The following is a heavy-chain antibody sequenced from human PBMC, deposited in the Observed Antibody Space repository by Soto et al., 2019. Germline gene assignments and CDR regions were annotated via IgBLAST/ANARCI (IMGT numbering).Heavy chain of an antibody. CDR2: IATTGETT. CDR1: GFTFNTYD. CDR3: VRHWGR. V-gene: IGHV3-23*01. D-gene: IGHD3-16*01. Sequence: EVQLLESGGGLVQRGGSLRLSCAASGFTFNTYDMSWVRQAPGTGLEWVSSIATTGETTFYADSVRGRFTISRDNSKNTLFLQINTLRADDTAIYYCVRHWGRWGRGTLVTVSS. J-gene: IGHJ4*01.